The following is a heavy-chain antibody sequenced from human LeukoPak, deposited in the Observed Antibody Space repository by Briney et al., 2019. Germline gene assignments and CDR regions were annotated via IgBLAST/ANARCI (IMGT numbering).Heavy chain of an antibody. Sequence: SETLSLTCAVYGGSFSGYYWSWIRQPLGKGLEWIGEINHSGSTNYNPSLKSRVTISVDTSKNQFSLKLSSVTAADTAVYYCARAAIVGATRRRYFDYWGQGTLVTVSS. CDR1: GGSFSGYY. CDR2: INHSGST. V-gene: IGHV4-34*01. D-gene: IGHD1-26*01. J-gene: IGHJ4*02. CDR3: ARAAIVGATRRRYFDY.